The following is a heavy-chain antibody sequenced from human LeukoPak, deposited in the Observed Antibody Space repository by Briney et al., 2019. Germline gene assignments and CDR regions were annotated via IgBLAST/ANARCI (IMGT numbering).Heavy chain of an antibody. CDR1: GFTFSSYW. D-gene: IGHD3-22*01. V-gene: IGHV3-7*01. Sequence: GGSLRLSCAASGFTFSSYWMSWVRQAPGKGLEWVANIKQDGSEKYYVDSVKGRSTISRDNAKNSLYLQMNSLRAEDTAVYYCARAIPTYYYDSSGYYYGYWGQGTLVTVSS. J-gene: IGHJ4*02. CDR2: IKQDGSEK. CDR3: ARAIPTYYYDSSGYYYGY.